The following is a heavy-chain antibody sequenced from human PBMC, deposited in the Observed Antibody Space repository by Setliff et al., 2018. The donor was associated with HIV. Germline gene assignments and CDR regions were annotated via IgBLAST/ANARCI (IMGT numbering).Heavy chain of an antibody. V-gene: IGHV4-39*07. CDR3: ARQYYDYVWGTYRSQYYFDN. CDR2: IYYSGST. Sequence: SETLSLTCIVSSGSISTSSYYWGWIRQPPGKGLEWIGSIYYSGSTYYNPSLKSRITISIDTSKNQFSLRLSSVTAADTAVYYCARQYYDYVWGTYRSQYYFDNWGQGTLITV. D-gene: IGHD3-16*02. CDR1: SGSISTSSYY. J-gene: IGHJ4*02.